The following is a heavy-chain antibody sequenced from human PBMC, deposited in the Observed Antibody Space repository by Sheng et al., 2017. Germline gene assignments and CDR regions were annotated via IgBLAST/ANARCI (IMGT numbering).Heavy chain of an antibody. D-gene: IGHD4-17*01. Sequence: EVQLVESGGGLVQPGGTRRDSPVQPLDSPLVSYGMSWVRQAPGKGLEWVSAISGSGGSTYYADSVKGRFTISRDNSKNTLYLQMNSLRAEDTAVYYCAKLATVTTSGYFDLWGRGTLVTVSS. J-gene: IGHJ2*01. CDR2: ISGSGGST. V-gene: IGHV3-23*04. CDR3: AKLATVTTSGYFDL. CDR1: DSPLVSYG.